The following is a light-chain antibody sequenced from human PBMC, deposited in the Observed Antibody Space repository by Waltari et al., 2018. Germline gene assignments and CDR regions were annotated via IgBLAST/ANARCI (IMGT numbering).Light chain of an antibody. V-gene: IGKV1-39*01. CDR3: QQSYSTPPT. CDR1: QSISSY. J-gene: IGKJ2*01. Sequence: DIQMTQSPSSLSASVRDRVTLTCRASQSISSYLNWYQQKPGKAPKLLIYAASSLQSGVPSRFSGSGSGTDFTLTISSLQPEDFATYYCQQSYSTPPTFGQGTKLEIK. CDR2: AAS.